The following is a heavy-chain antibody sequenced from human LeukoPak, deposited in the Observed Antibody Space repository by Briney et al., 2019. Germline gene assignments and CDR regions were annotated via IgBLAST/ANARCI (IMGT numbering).Heavy chain of an antibody. CDR1: GGTFSSYA. Sequence: ASVKVSCKASGGTFSSYAISWVRQAPGQGLEWMGRIIPILGIANYAQKFQGRVTITADKSTSTAYMELSSLRSEDTAVYYCARDLIRRRDGYNHFDYWGQGTLVTVSS. J-gene: IGHJ4*02. CDR3: ARDLIRRRDGYNHFDY. CDR2: IIPILGIA. D-gene: IGHD5-24*01. V-gene: IGHV1-69*04.